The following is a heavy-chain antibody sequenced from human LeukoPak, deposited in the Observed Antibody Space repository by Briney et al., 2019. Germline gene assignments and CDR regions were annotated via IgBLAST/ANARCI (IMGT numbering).Heavy chain of an antibody. CDR1: GVSISSGGYS. Sequence: SQTLSLTCAASGVSISSGGYSWSWIRQPPGKGLEWTVYIYHSGSTYYNPALKSRVTISVDRSKNQFSLKLSSVTAADTAVYYCARFYGDYVNWFDPWGQGTLVTVSS. J-gene: IGHJ5*02. CDR2: IYHSGST. CDR3: ARFYGDYVNWFDP. V-gene: IGHV4-30-2*01. D-gene: IGHD4-17*01.